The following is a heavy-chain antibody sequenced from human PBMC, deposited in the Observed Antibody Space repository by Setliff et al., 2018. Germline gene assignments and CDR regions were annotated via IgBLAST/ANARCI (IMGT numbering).Heavy chain of an antibody. J-gene: IGHJ3*02. CDR2: VSSNGVRL. D-gene: IGHD3-16*01. Sequence: GGSLRLSCAASGFTFISYAMHWVRQAPGKGLEYVSAVSSNGVRLSYADSVKGRFTISRDISKNTLYLQMDSLRHEDTAVYYCARVAEYDTIDIWGQGTMVTVSS. CDR1: GFTFISYA. V-gene: IGHV3-64*02. CDR3: ARVAEYDTIDI.